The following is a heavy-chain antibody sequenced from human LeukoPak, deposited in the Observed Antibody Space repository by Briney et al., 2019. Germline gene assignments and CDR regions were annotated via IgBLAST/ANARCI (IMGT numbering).Heavy chain of an antibody. J-gene: IGHJ4*02. Sequence: PSETLSLTCTVSGGSISSYYWSWIRQPPGKGLEWIGYIYYSGSTNYNPSLKSRVTISVDTSKNQFSLKLSSVTAADTAVYYCARHIPYSSGWYPYYFDYWGQGTLVTVSS. CDR1: GGSISSYY. D-gene: IGHD6-19*01. V-gene: IGHV4-59*08. CDR2: IYYSGST. CDR3: ARHIPYSSGWYPYYFDY.